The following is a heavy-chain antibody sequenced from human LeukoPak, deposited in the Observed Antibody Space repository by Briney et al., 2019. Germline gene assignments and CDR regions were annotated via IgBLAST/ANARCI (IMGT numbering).Heavy chain of an antibody. J-gene: IGHJ6*02. Sequence: ASVKVSCKASGYTFTSYYMHWVRQAPGQGLEWMGIINPSGGSTSYAQKFQGRVTMTRDTSTSTVYMELSSLRSEDTAVYYCARGGTILGVVVQNADYYGMDVWGQGTTVTVSS. CDR3: ARGGTILGVVVQNADYYGMDV. D-gene: IGHD3-3*01. CDR2: INPSGGST. V-gene: IGHV1-46*01. CDR1: GYTFTSYY.